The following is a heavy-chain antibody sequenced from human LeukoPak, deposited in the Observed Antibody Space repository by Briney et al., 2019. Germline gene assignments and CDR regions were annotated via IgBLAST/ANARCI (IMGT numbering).Heavy chain of an antibody. J-gene: IGHJ1*01. Sequence: PGGSLRLSCTASGFTFSGYEMNWVRRAPGKGLEWVSYISSSGNSIYYADSVKGRFTISRDNAKNSLYLQMNSLRAEDMAVYYCARGRFGSCWGQGTLVTVSS. CDR2: ISSSGNSI. V-gene: IGHV3-48*03. CDR1: GFTFSGYE. CDR3: ARGRFGSC. D-gene: IGHD6-13*01.